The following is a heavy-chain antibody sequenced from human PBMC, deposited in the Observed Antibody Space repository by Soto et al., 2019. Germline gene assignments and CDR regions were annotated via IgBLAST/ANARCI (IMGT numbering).Heavy chain of an antibody. CDR1: GGTFSSYA. D-gene: IGHD3-22*01. CDR2: IIPIFGTA. J-gene: IGHJ4*02. Sequence: QVQLVQSGAEVKKPGSSVKVSCKASGGTFSSYAISWVRQAPGKGLEWMGGIIPIFGTANYAQKFQGRVTITADKSTSKAYMELSSLRSEETAVYYCASATYYYDSSGYYGDYWGQGTLVTVSS. V-gene: IGHV1-69*06. CDR3: ASATYYYDSSGYYGDY.